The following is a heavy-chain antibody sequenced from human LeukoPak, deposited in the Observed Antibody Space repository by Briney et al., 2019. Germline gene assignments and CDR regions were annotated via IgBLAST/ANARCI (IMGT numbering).Heavy chain of an antibody. CDR2: IYTSGST. CDR3: AREFTYGGFYYFDY. D-gene: IGHD3-10*01. Sequence: PSETLSLTCTVSGGSISSYYWSWIRQPAGKGLEWIGRIYTSGSTNYNPSLKSRVTMSVDTSKNQFSLKLSPVTAADTAVYYCAREFTYGGFYYFDYWGQGTLVTVSS. V-gene: IGHV4-4*07. CDR1: GGSISSYY. J-gene: IGHJ4*02.